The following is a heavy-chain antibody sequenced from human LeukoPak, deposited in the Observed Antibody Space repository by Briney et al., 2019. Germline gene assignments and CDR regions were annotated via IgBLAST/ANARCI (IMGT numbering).Heavy chain of an antibody. CDR1: GFTSSTYT. CDR3: ARAREMGSSWPTDY. V-gene: IGHV3-21*01. CDR2: ISSTSSYI. Sequence: GGSLRLSCAASGFTSSTYTMNWVRQAPGKGLEWVSSISSTSSYIYYADSVRGRFTISRDNAKNSLYLQMSSLRAEDTAVYFCARAREMGSSWPTDYWGQGTLVTVSS. D-gene: IGHD6-13*01. J-gene: IGHJ4*02.